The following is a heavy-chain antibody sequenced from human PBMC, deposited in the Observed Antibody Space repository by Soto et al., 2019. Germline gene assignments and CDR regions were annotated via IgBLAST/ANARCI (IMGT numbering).Heavy chain of an antibody. V-gene: IGHV4-31*03. Sequence: PSETLSLTCTVSGGSISSGGYYWSWIRQHPGKGLEWIGYIYYSGSTYYNPSLKSRVTISVDTSKNQFPLKLSSVTAADTAVYYCARVATVTTHFQHWGQGTLVTVSS. J-gene: IGHJ1*01. CDR3: ARVATVTTHFQH. CDR2: IYYSGST. CDR1: GGSISSGGYY. D-gene: IGHD4-17*01.